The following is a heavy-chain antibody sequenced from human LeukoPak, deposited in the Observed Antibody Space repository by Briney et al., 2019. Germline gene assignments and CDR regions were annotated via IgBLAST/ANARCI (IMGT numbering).Heavy chain of an antibody. CDR3: ASSTYYYDSSGYSIDY. J-gene: IGHJ4*02. V-gene: IGHV3-53*04. D-gene: IGHD3-22*01. CDR1: GFTVSSNY. Sequence: GGSLRLPCAASGFTVSSNYMSWVRQAPGKGLEWVSVIYSGGSTYYADSVKGRFTISRHNSKNTLYLQMNSLRAEDTAVYYCASSTYYYDSSGYSIDYWGQGTLVTVSS. CDR2: IYSGGST.